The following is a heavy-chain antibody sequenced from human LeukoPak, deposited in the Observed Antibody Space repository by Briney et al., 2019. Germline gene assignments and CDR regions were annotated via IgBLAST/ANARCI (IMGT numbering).Heavy chain of an antibody. V-gene: IGHV1-69*13. CDR3: ARSKDITIFGVVSDGGYYYMDV. CDR1: GGTFSSYA. J-gene: IGHJ6*03. D-gene: IGHD3-3*01. CDR2: IIPIFGIA. Sequence: ASVKVSCKASGGTFSSYAISWVRQAPGQGLEWMGGIIPIFGIANYAQKFQGRVTITADESTSTAYMELSSLGSEDTAVYYCARSKDITIFGVVSDGGYYYMDVWGKGTTVTVSS.